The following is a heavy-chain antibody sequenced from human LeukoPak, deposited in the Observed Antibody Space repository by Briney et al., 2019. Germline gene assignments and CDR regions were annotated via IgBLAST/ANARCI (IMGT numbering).Heavy chain of an antibody. V-gene: IGHV4-59*01. Sequence: PSETLFLTCTVSGGSISPYDWNWVRRPPGKGLEWVGYIHYSGRTDYNPSLNSRVTITVDTSKSQFSLKVTSVTAADTAVYYCARDCPPHDYGDCLDYWGQGTLVTVSS. D-gene: IGHD4-17*01. CDR2: IHYSGRT. CDR3: ARDCPPHDYGDCLDY. J-gene: IGHJ4*02. CDR1: GGSISPYD.